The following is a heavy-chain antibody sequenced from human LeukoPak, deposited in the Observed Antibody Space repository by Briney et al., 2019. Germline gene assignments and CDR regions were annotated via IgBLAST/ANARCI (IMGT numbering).Heavy chain of an antibody. Sequence: GGSLRLSCAASGFTFSSYSMNWVRQAPGKGLEWVSSISSSSSYIYYADSVKGRFTISRDNAKNSLYLQMNSLRAEDTAVYYCARDGPIQLWPNFDYWGQGTLVTVSS. V-gene: IGHV3-21*01. CDR2: ISSSSSYI. D-gene: IGHD5-18*01. CDR3: ARDGPIQLWPNFDY. CDR1: GFTFSSYS. J-gene: IGHJ4*02.